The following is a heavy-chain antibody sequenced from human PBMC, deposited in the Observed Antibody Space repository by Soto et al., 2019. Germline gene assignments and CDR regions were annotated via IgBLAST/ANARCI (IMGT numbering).Heavy chain of an antibody. CDR3: AKVASSPQTRDFDY. J-gene: IGHJ4*02. Sequence: EVQLVESGGGLVQPGGSLRLSCAASGFTFSDHYIDWVRQAPGKGLEWVGRSRDKANSYTTEYAASVKGRFTISRDDSKNSLYLQMNSLKTEDTAVYYRAKVASSPQTRDFDYWGQGTLVTVSS. CDR2: SRDKANSYTT. D-gene: IGHD6-13*01. V-gene: IGHV3-72*01. CDR1: GFTFSDHY.